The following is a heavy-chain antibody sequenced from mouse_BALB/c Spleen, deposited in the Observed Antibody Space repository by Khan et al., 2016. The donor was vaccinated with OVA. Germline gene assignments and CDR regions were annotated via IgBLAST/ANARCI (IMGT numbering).Heavy chain of an antibody. D-gene: IGHD2-14*01. Sequence: EVELVESGGGSVKPGGSLKLSCEVSGFTFSSYVMSWIRQTPEKRLEWVASISSSGSNSYPDSVKGRFTISRDNDRNVVYLQMSSLRSEDMAMYYCAREAYRYDEYYFDYWGQGTTLTVSS. CDR1: GFTFSSYV. J-gene: IGHJ2*01. V-gene: IGHV5-6-5*01. CDR3: AREAYRYDEYYFDY. CDR2: ISSSGSN.